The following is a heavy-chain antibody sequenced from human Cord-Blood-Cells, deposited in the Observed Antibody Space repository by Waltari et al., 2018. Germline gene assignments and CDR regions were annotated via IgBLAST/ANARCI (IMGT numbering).Heavy chain of an antibody. CDR3: AKTGHYYDSSGYSGY. CDR1: GFTFSSYA. D-gene: IGHD3-22*01. V-gene: IGHV3-23*01. CDR2: ISGSGGST. J-gene: IGHJ4*02. Sequence: EVQLLESGGGLVQPGGSLRLSFAASGFTFSSYAMTLVAPAPGKGLEWFSAISGSGGSTYYADSVKGRFTISRDNSKNTLYLQMNSLRAEDTAVYYCAKTGHYYDSSGYSGYWGQGTLVTVSS.